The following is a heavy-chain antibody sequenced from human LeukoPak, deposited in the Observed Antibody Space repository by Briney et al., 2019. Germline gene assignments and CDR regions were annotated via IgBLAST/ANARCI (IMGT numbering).Heavy chain of an antibody. CDR1: GFTFSSYS. CDR3: ARGEARGFYYGMDV. D-gene: IGHD1-26*01. CDR2: IGSSSSCI. Sequence: GGSLRLSCAASGFTFSSYSMNWVRQAPGKGLEWVSSIGSSSSCIYYADSVKGRFTISRDNAKNSLYLQMNSLRAEDTAVYYCARGEARGFYYGMDVWGQGTTVTVSS. J-gene: IGHJ6*02. V-gene: IGHV3-21*01.